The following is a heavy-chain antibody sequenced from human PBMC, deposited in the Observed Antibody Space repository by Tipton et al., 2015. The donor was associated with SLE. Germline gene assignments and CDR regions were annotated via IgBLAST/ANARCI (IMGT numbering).Heavy chain of an antibody. CDR2: ISGSGGST. CDR3: AKDLDNYYKSSGSYFDY. V-gene: IGHV3-23*01. Sequence: SLRLSCAASGFTFSSYAMSWVRQTPDKGLEWVSAISGSGGSTYYADSVKGRLTIFRDNSKNTLFLQMHSLRAEDTAVYYCAKDLDNYYKSSGSYFDYWGQGTLVTVSS. D-gene: IGHD3-22*01. CDR1: GFTFSSYA. J-gene: IGHJ4*02.